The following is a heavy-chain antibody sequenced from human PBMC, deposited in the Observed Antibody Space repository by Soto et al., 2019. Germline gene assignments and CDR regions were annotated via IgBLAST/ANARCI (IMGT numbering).Heavy chain of an antibody. Sequence: EMQLVESGGGLVEPGGSLRRSCAASGFAFSHVWMTWVRQAPGKGLEWVGRIKRKSDHGTTDYAAAVKGRFTISRDDSKNTLYLQMDSLKSEDTAVYYCATEGEMIGASDWADYFDHWGRGTLVTVSS. J-gene: IGHJ4*01. CDR2: IKRKSDHGTT. CDR1: GFAFSHVW. D-gene: IGHD2-21*01. CDR3: ATEGEMIGASDWADYFDH. V-gene: IGHV3-15*01.